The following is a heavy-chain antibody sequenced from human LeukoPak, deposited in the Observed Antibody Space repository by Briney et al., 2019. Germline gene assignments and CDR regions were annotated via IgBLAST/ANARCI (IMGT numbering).Heavy chain of an antibody. CDR1: GFTFRTYG. CDR3: VKDDPASDNEFDY. D-gene: IGHD1-1*01. V-gene: IGHV3-33*06. Sequence: GGSLRLSCAASGFTFRTYGMHWVRQAPGKGLEWVALILNDGSKEYYGGSVKGRFTISRDNSKKTLYLQMNSLRVEDTANYYCVKDDPASDNEFDYWGQGTRVTVSS. CDR2: ILNDGSKE. J-gene: IGHJ4*02.